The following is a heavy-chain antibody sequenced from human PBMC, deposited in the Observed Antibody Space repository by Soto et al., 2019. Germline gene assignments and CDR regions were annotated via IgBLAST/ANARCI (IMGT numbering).Heavy chain of an antibody. CDR1: GYTFTSYG. J-gene: IGHJ5*02. CDR3: ARVYGSGSYYNQIPLSWFDP. Sequence: ASVKVSCKASGYTFTSYGISWVRQAPGQGLEWMGWISAYNGNTNYAQKLQGRVTMTTDTSTSTAYMELRSLRSDDTAVYYCARVYGSGSYYNQIPLSWFDPWGQGTLVTVSA. CDR2: ISAYNGNT. D-gene: IGHD3-10*01. V-gene: IGHV1-18*04.